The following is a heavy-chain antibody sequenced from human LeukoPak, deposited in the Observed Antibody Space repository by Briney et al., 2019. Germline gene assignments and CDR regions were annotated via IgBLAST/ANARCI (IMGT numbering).Heavy chain of an antibody. V-gene: IGHV3-21*01. CDR2: TSSNSNDI. J-gene: IGHJ4*02. D-gene: IGHD3-3*01. CDR1: GFTFSSST. Sequence: PGGSLRLSCAASGFTFSSSTMNWVRQAPGKGLEWVSSTSSNSNDIYYADSLKGRFTISRDNAKNSLYLQMNSLRAEDTAVYYCARFCSDTSCYGYWGQGALVTVSS. CDR3: ARFCSDTSCYGY.